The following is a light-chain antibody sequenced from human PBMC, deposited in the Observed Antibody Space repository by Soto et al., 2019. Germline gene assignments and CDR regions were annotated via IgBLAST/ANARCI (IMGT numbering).Light chain of an antibody. CDR2: DVS. CDR1: SSDVGSYNS. Sequence: QSALTQPPSVSGSPGQSVTISCTGTSSDVGSYNSVSWYQQPPGTAPKLMIYDVSNRPSGVPDRFSGSKSGNTASLTISGLQAEDEADYYCSSYTHSTTWVFGGGTKVTVL. V-gene: IGLV2-18*02. J-gene: IGLJ2*01. CDR3: SSYTHSTTWV.